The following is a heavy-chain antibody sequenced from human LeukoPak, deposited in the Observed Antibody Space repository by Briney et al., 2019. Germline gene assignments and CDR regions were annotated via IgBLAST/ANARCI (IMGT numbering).Heavy chain of an antibody. V-gene: IGHV3-23*01. Sequence: PGGSLRLSCAASGFTFSSYAMSWVRQAPGKGLEWVSAISGSGGSTYYADSAKGRFTISRDNSKNTLYLQMNSLRAEDTAVYYCAKDSSSFPNEYFQHWGQGTLVTVSS. CDR3: AKDSSSFPNEYFQH. D-gene: IGHD6-13*01. CDR1: GFTFSSYA. J-gene: IGHJ1*01. CDR2: ISGSGGST.